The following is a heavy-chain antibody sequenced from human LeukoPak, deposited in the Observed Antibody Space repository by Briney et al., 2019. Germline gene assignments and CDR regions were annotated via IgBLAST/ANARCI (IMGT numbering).Heavy chain of an antibody. CDR2: IYYSGST. Sequence: PGGSLRLSCAASGFTFSSYSMNWVRQAPGKGLEWIGSIYYSGSTYYNPSLKSRVTISVDTSKNQFSLKLSSVTAADTAVYYCARKGVPAANFDYWGQGTLVTISS. D-gene: IGHD2-2*01. CDR3: ARKGVPAANFDY. CDR1: GFTFSSYSMN. J-gene: IGHJ4*02. V-gene: IGHV4-59*05.